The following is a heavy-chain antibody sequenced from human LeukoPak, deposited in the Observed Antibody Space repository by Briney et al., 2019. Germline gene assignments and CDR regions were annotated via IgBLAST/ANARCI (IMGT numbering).Heavy chain of an antibody. J-gene: IGHJ5*02. V-gene: IGHV1-18*04. CDR3: ARVLYYGSGSYYKGASNWFDP. CDR2: ISAYNGNT. CDR1: GYTFTNYG. D-gene: IGHD3-10*01. Sequence: ASVKVSCKASGYTFTNYGISWVRQDPGQGLERMGWISAYNGNTNYAQKLQGRVTMTTDTSTSTAYMELRSLRSDDTAVYYCARVLYYGSGSYYKGASNWFDPWGQGTLVTVSS.